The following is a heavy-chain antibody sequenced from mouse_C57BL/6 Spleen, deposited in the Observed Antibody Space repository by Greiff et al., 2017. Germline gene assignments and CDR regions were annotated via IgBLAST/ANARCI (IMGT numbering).Heavy chain of an antibody. CDR2: IYPGDGDT. CDR1: GYAFSSSW. Sequence: VQVVESGPELVKPGASVKISCKASGYAFSSSWMNWVKQRPGKGLEWIGRIYPGDGDTNYNGKFKGKATLTADKSSSTAYMQLSSLTSEDSAVYVCARGDVYYAMDYWGQGTSVTVSS. J-gene: IGHJ4*01. CDR3: ARGDVYYAMDY. V-gene: IGHV1-82*01.